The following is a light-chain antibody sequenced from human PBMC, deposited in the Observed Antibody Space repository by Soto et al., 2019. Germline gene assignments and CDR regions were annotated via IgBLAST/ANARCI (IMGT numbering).Light chain of an antibody. CDR1: QSVSSSY. CDR3: QQYGSAPRT. V-gene: IGKV3-20*01. Sequence: EIVLTQSPGTLSLSPGERATLSCRASQSVSSSYLAWYQQKPGQAPRLLIYDASSRATGIPDRFSGSGSGTDFTLTISSLEPEDFAMYYCQQYGSAPRTFGQGTKVEIK. CDR2: DAS. J-gene: IGKJ1*01.